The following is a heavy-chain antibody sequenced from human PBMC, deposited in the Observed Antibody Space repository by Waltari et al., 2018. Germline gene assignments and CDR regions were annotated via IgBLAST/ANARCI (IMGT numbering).Heavy chain of an antibody. CDR3: ARQGDSYGFFDS. D-gene: IGHD5-18*01. V-gene: IGHV4-39*01. CDR1: GGSISSNNYS. Sequence: QLQLQESGPGLVQPSETLSLTCTVSGGSISSNNYSWGCIRQSPGKGLEWIGSIYYSGTTYYNPSLQSRATISVDTSKNQFSLKLTSVIAADTAMYYCARQGDSYGFFDSWGLGTLVTISS. CDR2: IYYSGTT. J-gene: IGHJ4*02.